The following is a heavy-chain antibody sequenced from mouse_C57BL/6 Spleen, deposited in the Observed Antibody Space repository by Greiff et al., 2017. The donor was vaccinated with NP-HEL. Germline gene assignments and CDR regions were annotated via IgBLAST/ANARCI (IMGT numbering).Heavy chain of an antibody. CDR1: GYTFTSYG. CDR2: IYPRSGNT. V-gene: IGHV1-81*01. Sequence: QVHVKQSGAELARPGASVKLSCKASGYTFTSYGISWVKQRTGQGLEWIGEIYPRSGNTYYNEKFKGKATLTADKSSSTAYMELRSLTSEDSAVYFCGSGGYYGSLDYWGQGTTLTVSS. D-gene: IGHD1-1*01. J-gene: IGHJ2*01. CDR3: GSGGYYGSLDY.